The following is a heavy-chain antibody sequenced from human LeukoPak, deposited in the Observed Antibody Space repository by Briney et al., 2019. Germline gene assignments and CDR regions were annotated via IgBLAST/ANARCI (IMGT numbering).Heavy chain of an antibody. CDR1: GYTFTDYY. J-gene: IGHJ4*02. Sequence: ASVKVSCKASGYTFTDYYIHWVRQAPGRGLEWMGWINPNNGGTNYAQKFQGRVTMTRDTSISTAYMELSRLRSDDTAVYYCARDPYGSGRGGWGQGTLVTVSS. V-gene: IGHV1-2*02. CDR3: ARDPYGSGRGG. D-gene: IGHD3-10*01. CDR2: INPNNGGT.